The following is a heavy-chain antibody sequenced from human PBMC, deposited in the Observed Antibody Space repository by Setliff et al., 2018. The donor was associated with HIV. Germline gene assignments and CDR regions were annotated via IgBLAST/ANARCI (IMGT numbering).Heavy chain of an antibody. D-gene: IGHD5-12*01. J-gene: IGHJ4*02. CDR3: ARVQVGGYNFYFDY. Sequence: PSETLSLTCSVSGAPVSSGRYYWGWIRQPPGKGLEWIATIHYTGSTYYNPSLKSRVTISVDTSKNQFSLKLSSVTAADTAVYYCARVQVGGYNFYFDYWGQGTLVTVSS. V-gene: IGHV4-39*01. CDR2: IHYTGST. CDR1: GAPVSSGRYY.